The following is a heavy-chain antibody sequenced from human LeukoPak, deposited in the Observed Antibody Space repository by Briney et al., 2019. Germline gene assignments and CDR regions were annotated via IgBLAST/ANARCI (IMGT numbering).Heavy chain of an antibody. J-gene: IGHJ5*02. CDR2: IYYSGST. CDR3: ARKVRSSLYNWFDP. Sequence: PSETLSLTCSVSGGXISDYHCNWIRQPPGKTLEWIGSIYYSGSTSYNPSLKSRVTISVDTSKNQFSLSLNSVTAADTAVYYCARKVRSSLYNWFDPWGQGTLVTVSS. V-gene: IGHV4-59*08. D-gene: IGHD6-6*01. CDR1: GGXISDYH.